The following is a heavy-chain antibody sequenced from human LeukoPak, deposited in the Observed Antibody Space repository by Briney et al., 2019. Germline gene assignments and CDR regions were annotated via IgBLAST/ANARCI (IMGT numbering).Heavy chain of an antibody. D-gene: IGHD2-2*01. CDR2: TYYRSKWYN. CDR1: GDSVSSNSAA. J-gene: IGHJ5*02. Sequence: SQTLSLTCAISGDSVSSNSAARNWIRQSPSRGLEWLGRTYYRSKWYNDYAVSVKSRITINPDTSKNQFSLQLNPVTPEDTAVYYCARELIVVVPAAMANWFDPWGQGTLVTVSS. V-gene: IGHV6-1*01. CDR3: ARELIVVVPAAMANWFDP.